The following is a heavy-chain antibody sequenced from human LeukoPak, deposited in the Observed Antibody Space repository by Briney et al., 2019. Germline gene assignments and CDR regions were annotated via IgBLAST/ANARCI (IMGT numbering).Heavy chain of an antibody. CDR3: AEDFGSGAPEDAFDI. CDR2: ILNSGANT. CDR1: GFTFSSYS. Sequence: GSLRLSCAASGFTFSSYSMSWVRQAPGKGLEWVSAILNSGANTFYADSVKGRFTISRDNSKNMVFLQMNSLRAEDTALYYCAEDFGSGAPEDAFDIWGQGTMVTVSA. D-gene: IGHD3-10*01. J-gene: IGHJ3*02. V-gene: IGHV3-23*01.